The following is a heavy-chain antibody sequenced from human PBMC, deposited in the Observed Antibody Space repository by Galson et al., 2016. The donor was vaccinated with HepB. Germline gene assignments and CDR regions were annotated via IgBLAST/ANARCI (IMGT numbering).Heavy chain of an antibody. D-gene: IGHD2-2*01. V-gene: IGHV3-30*18. CDR1: QFGFRSYG. CDR3: AKDLHHYCSSTTCYFVGGHYYYYGLDV. CDR2: ISSEGSNE. J-gene: IGHJ6*02. Sequence: SLRLSCAASQFGFRSYGMHWVRQAPGKGLEWVAVISSEGSNEYYADSVKGRFTISRDNSKNTLYLQMNSLRAEDAAVYYCAKDLHHYCSSTTCYFVGGHYYYYGLDVWGRGTTVTVSS.